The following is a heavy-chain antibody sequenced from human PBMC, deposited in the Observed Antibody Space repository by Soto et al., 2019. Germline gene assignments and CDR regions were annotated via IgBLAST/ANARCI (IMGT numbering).Heavy chain of an antibody. Sequence: QVQLVESGGGVVQPGRSLRLSCAASGFTFSSYGMHWVRQAPGKGLEWVAVIWYDGSNKYYADSVKGRFTISRDNSKNTLYLQMNSLRAEDTAVYYCAREGGNYYDSSGYIYYYYGMDVWGQGTPVTVSS. V-gene: IGHV3-33*01. J-gene: IGHJ6*02. CDR2: IWYDGSNK. CDR1: GFTFSSYG. D-gene: IGHD3-22*01. CDR3: AREGGNYYDSSGYIYYYYGMDV.